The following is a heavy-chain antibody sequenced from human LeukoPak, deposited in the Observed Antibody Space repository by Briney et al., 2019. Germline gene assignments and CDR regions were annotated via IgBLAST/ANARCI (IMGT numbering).Heavy chain of an antibody. D-gene: IGHD1-14*01. Sequence: SETLSLTCTVSGGSISSSSYYWGWIRQPPGKGLEWIGSICYSGSTYYNPSLKSRVTISVDTSKNQFSLKLSSVTAADTAVYYCARYPDNIFTFDPWGQGTLVTVSS. CDR2: ICYSGST. J-gene: IGHJ5*02. CDR3: ARYPDNIFTFDP. V-gene: IGHV4-39*01. CDR1: GGSISSSSYY.